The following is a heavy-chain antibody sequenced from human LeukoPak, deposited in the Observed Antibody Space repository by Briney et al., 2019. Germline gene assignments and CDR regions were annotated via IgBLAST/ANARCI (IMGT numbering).Heavy chain of an antibody. V-gene: IGHV1-2*02. CDR1: GYTFTGYY. CDR2: INPNSGGT. D-gene: IGHD2-15*01. Sequence: ASVKVSCKASGYTFTGYYMHWVRQAPGQGLEWVGWINPNSGGTNYAQKFQGRVTMIRDTSISTATTQLSRLIYDDTAVYYCARGRCSGGSFYSGDSDYWGEGALFTVSS. CDR3: ARGRCSGGSFYSGDSDY. J-gene: IGHJ4*02.